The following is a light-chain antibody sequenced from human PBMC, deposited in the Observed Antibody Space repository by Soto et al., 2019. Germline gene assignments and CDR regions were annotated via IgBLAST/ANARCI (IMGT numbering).Light chain of an antibody. J-gene: IGLJ2*01. CDR3: SSYTSSSTLVV. CDR1: SVDVGGYNY. V-gene: IGLV2-14*01. Sequence: QSALTQPASVSGSPGQPKTISCIGTSVDVGGYNYVSWYQQHPGKAPKLMIYDVSNRPSGVSNRFSGSKSGNTASLTISGLQAEDEADYYCSSYTSSSTLVVFGGGTKLTVL. CDR2: DVS.